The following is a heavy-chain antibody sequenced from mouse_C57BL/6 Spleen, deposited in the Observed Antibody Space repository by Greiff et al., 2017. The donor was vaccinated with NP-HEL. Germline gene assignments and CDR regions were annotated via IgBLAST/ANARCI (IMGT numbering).Heavy chain of an antibody. Sequence: VQLQQSGPELVKPGASVKISCKASGYAFSSSWMNWVKQRPGKGLEWIGRIYPGDGDTNYNGKFKGKATLTADKSSSTAYMQLSSLTSEDSAVYFCARGNDGYYPFAYWGQGTLVTVSA. CDR2: IYPGDGDT. D-gene: IGHD2-3*01. V-gene: IGHV1-82*01. CDR1: GYAFSSSW. J-gene: IGHJ3*01. CDR3: ARGNDGYYPFAY.